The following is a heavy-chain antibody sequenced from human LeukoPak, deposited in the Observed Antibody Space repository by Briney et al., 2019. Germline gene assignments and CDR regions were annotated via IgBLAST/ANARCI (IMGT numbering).Heavy chain of an antibody. D-gene: IGHD3-22*01. CDR1: GFTFSIYA. Sequence: GGSLRLSCAASGFTFSIYAMSWVRQAPGKGLEWVSSITSRDGGTFYTDPVKGRFTISRDSSKNMLYLQMNSLRAEDTAIYYCAKDRPNYYESNGDYYRRNGDSWGQGTLVTVSS. J-gene: IGHJ5*01. CDR3: AKDRPNYYESNGDYYRRNGDS. V-gene: IGHV3-23*01. CDR2: ITSRDGGT.